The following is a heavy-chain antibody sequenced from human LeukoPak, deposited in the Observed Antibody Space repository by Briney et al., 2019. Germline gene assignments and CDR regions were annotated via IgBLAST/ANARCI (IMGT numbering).Heavy chain of an antibody. CDR3: ARMAAAATSFDY. J-gene: IGHJ4*02. Sequence: PGGSLRLSCAASGFTFSSYAMHWVRQAPGKGLEWVAVISYDGSNKYYADSVKGRFTISRDNSKNTLYLQMNSLRAEDTAAYYCARMAAAATSFDYWGQGTLVTVSS. CDR1: GFTFSSYA. CDR2: ISYDGSNK. D-gene: IGHD6-13*01. V-gene: IGHV3-30*04.